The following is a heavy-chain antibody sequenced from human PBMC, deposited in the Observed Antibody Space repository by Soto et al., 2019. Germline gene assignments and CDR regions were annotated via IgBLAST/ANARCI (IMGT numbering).Heavy chain of an antibody. CDR2: IYPGDSDT. CDR3: ARGGSLWSYYYYMDV. V-gene: IGHV5-51*01. CDR1: GYSFTSYW. D-gene: IGHD3-10*01. J-gene: IGHJ6*03. Sequence: LGESLKISCKGSGYSFTSYWIGWVRQMPGKGLEWMGIIYPGDSDTRYSPSFQGQVTISADKSISTAYLQWSSLKASDTAMYYCARGGSLWSYYYYMDVWGKGTTDTVSS.